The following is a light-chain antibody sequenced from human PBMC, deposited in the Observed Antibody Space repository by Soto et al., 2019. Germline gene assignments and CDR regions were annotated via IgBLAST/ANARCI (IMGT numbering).Light chain of an antibody. CDR2: GVS. Sequence: EIVLTQSPGTLSLSPGERATLSCRASQSFSGNYLAWYQQKPGQAPRLLIYGVSSTATGIPDRFSGSGSGTDFTLSISRLEPEDFAVDYCQQYGTSPPMYTFGQGTKLEIK. CDR3: QQYGTSPPMYT. J-gene: IGKJ2*01. CDR1: QSFSGNY. V-gene: IGKV3-20*01.